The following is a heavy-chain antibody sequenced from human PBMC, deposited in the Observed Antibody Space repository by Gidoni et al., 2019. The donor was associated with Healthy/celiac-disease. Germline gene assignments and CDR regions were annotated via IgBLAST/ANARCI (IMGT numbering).Heavy chain of an antibody. CDR3: ARGRITIFGVVRSTFGY. Sequence: QVQLQQWGAGLLKPSETLSLTCAVYGGSFSGYYWSCIRQPPGKGLEWIGEINHSGSTNYNPSLKSRVTISVDTSKNQFSLKLSSVTAADTAVYYCARGRITIFGVVRSTFGYWGQGTLVTVSS. D-gene: IGHD3-3*01. V-gene: IGHV4-34*01. CDR1: GGSFSGYY. CDR2: INHSGST. J-gene: IGHJ4*02.